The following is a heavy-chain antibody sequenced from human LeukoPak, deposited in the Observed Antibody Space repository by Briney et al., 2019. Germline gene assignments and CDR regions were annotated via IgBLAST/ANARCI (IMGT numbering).Heavy chain of an antibody. D-gene: IGHD3-16*02. CDR3: AREPVTDDYVWGSYRQIDAFDI. J-gene: IGHJ3*02. CDR2: ISSSSSYI. Sequence: GGSLRLSCAASGFTFSSYSLNWVRQAPGKGLEWVSSISSSSSYIYYADSVKGRFTISRDNAKNSLYLQMNSLRAEDTAVYYYAREPVTDDYVWGSYRQIDAFDIWGQGTMVTVSS. CDR1: GFTFSSYS. V-gene: IGHV3-21*01.